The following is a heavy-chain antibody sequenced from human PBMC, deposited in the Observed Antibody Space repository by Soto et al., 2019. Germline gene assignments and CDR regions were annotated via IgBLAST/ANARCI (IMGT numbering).Heavy chain of an antibody. CDR3: AKESGKGYYYAMDV. D-gene: IGHD2-15*01. V-gene: IGHV3-23*01. CDR1: GFTFSSYA. CDR2: ISGSGGYT. Sequence: EVQLLESGGGLVQPGGSLRLSCAASGFTFSSYAMSWVHQAPGKGLEWVSAISGSGGYTYYADSVKGRFTISRDNSKNTLYLQMNSLRAEDTAVYYCAKESGKGYYYAMDVWGQGTTVTVSS. J-gene: IGHJ6*02.